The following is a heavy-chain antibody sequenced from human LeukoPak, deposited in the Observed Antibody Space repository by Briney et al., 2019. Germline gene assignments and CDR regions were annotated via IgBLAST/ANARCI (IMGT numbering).Heavy chain of an antibody. J-gene: IGHJ6*02. CDR1: GFTFDRYV. CDR2: ISGSGNST. V-gene: IGHV3-23*01. D-gene: IGHD3/OR15-3a*01. Sequence: GGSLRLSCAASGFTFDRYVMTWVRQAPGKGLEWVSGISGSGNSTHYADSVKGRITISRDNFKNTLYLQLNGLRVEDTAIYYCARDKALDRFYYDYGMDVWGQGTAVTVSS. CDR3: ARDKALDRFYYDYGMDV.